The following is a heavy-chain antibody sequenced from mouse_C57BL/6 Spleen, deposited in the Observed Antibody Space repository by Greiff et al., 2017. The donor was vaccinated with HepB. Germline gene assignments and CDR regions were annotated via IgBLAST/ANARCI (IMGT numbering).Heavy chain of an antibody. V-gene: IGHV1-26*01. Sequence: EVQLQQSGPELVKPGASVKISCKASGYTFTDYYMNWVKQSHGKSLEWIGDINPNNGGTSYNQKFKGKATLTVDKFSSTAYMELRSLTSEDSAVYYCARYGLGRDLDYWGQGTTLTVSS. D-gene: IGHD4-1*01. CDR3: ARYGLGRDLDY. CDR1: GYTFTDYY. CDR2: INPNNGGT. J-gene: IGHJ2*01.